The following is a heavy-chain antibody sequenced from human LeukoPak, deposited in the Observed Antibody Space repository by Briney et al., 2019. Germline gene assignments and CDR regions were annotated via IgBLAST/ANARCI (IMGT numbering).Heavy chain of an antibody. CDR1: GGSISSSSYY. CDR2: IYYSGST. D-gene: IGHD3-10*01. Sequence: SETLSLTCTVSGGSISSSSYYWGWIRQPPGEGLEWIGSIYYSGSTYYNPSLKSRVTISVDTSKNQFSLKLSSVTAADTAVYYCARVPAQKGSGTYYFDYWGQGTLVTVSS. V-gene: IGHV4-39*07. J-gene: IGHJ4*02. CDR3: ARVPAQKGSGTYYFDY.